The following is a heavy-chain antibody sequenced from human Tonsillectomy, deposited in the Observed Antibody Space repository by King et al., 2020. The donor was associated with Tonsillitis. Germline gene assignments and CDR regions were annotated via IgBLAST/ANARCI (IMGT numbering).Heavy chain of an antibody. CDR1: AFIFSSYA. J-gene: IGHJ6*03. Sequence: VQLVESGGGVVQPGRSLRLTCAASAFIFSSYAMHWVRQAPGKGLEWVAVISYDGSNKYYADSVMGRFTISSDNSKNTLYLQMNSLRAEDTAVYYCARGKYEWLIIDHYYMDVWGKGTTVTVSS. CDR3: ARGKYEWLIIDHYYMDV. CDR2: ISYDGSNK. V-gene: IGHV3-30-3*01. D-gene: IGHD3-3*01.